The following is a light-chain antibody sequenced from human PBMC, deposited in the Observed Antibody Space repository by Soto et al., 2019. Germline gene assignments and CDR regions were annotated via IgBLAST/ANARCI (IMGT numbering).Light chain of an antibody. CDR1: SSDVGSYNL. CDR3: CSYAGSHTWV. J-gene: IGLJ2*01. CDR2: EVT. Sequence: QSALTQPASVSGSPGQSITISCAGTSSDVGSYNLVSWYQQHPGNAPKIMIYEVTKRPSGFFNRFSGSKSGNTASLTISGLQAEDEADYYCCSYAGSHTWVFGGGTKLTVL. V-gene: IGLV2-23*02.